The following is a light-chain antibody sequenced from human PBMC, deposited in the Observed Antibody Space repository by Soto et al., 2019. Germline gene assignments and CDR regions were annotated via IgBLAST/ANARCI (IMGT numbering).Light chain of an antibody. Sequence: EIVLTQSPGTLSLSPGERATLSCRASQSGSSTYLAWYQQKPGQAPRLLIYDASSRATGIPDRFSGSGSGTDFTLTISRLEPEEFAVYYCQQYGSSPRTFGQGTKVDIK. CDR3: QQYGSSPRT. CDR1: QSGSSTY. J-gene: IGKJ1*01. CDR2: DAS. V-gene: IGKV3-20*01.